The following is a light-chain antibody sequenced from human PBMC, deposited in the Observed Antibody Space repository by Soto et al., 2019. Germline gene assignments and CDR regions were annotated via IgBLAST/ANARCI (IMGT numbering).Light chain of an antibody. V-gene: IGKV1-9*01. J-gene: IGKJ5*01. CDR1: QGISNY. CDR2: GAT. CDR3: QQLKSYVT. Sequence: DAQMTQSPSSLSASVGDRFTITCRSSQGISNYLAWYQQKPGKTPSLLIYGATTLQSGVPSRFSGSGSGTDFALTISSLQPEDFATYYCQQLKSYVTFGQGTRLEIK.